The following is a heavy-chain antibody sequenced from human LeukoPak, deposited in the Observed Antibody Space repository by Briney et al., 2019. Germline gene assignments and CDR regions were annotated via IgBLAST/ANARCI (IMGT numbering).Heavy chain of an antibody. J-gene: IGHJ3*02. CDR1: GFTFSSYW. V-gene: IGHV3-7*01. CDR3: ARDGGGWFGELLSNAAFDI. Sequence: GGSLRLSCAASGFTFSSYWMSWVRQAPGKGLEWVANIKQDGSEKYYVDSVKGRFTISRDNAKNSLYLQMNSLRAEDTAVYYCARDGGGWFGELLSNAAFDIWGQGTMVTVSS. D-gene: IGHD3-10*01. CDR2: IKQDGSEK.